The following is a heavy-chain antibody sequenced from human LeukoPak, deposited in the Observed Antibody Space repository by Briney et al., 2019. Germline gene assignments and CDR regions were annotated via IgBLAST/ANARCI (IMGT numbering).Heavy chain of an antibody. CDR3: AKVLGTFWYFDL. V-gene: IGHV3-23*01. J-gene: IGHJ2*01. Sequence: GGSLRLSCAASGFTFSSYAMSWVRQPPGKGLEWVSGISGSGDNTYHADSVKGRFTISRDNSKNTLYLQMNSLRVEDTAVYYCAKVLGTFWYFDLWGRGTLVTVSS. CDR2: ISGSGDNT. CDR1: GFTFSSYA. D-gene: IGHD1-1*01.